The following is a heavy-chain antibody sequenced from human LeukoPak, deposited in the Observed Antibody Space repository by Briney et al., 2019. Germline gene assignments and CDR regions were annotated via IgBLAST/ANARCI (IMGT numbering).Heavy chain of an antibody. CDR3: ARVHSSDWTPDY. CDR2: IWYDGSNK. Sequence: GGSLRLSCAASGFTFSSYGMHWVRQAPGKGLEWVAVIWYDGSNKYYADSVKGRFTISRDNSKNTLYLQMNSLRAEDTAVYYCARVHSSDWTPDYWGQGTLVTVSS. D-gene: IGHD6-19*01. J-gene: IGHJ4*02. CDR1: GFTFSSYG. V-gene: IGHV3-33*01.